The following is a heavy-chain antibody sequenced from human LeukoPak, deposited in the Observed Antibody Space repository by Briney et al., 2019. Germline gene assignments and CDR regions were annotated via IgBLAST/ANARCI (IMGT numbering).Heavy chain of an antibody. CDR2: INSDGSST. CDR1: GFTFSSYW. Sequence: PGGSLRLSCAASGFTFSSYWMHWVRQAPGKGLVWVSRINSDGSSTSYADSVKGRFTISRDNAKNTLYLQMNSLRAEDTAVYYCATNRITIFGVVTDYWGQGTLVTVSS. V-gene: IGHV3-74*01. CDR3: ATNRITIFGVVTDY. J-gene: IGHJ4*02. D-gene: IGHD3-3*01.